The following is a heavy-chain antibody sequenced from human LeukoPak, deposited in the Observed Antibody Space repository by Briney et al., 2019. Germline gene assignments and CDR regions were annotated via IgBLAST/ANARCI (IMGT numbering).Heavy chain of an antibody. D-gene: IGHD6-19*01. J-gene: IGHJ5*02. CDR3: ARDSGWDLNWFNP. V-gene: IGHV1-2*02. Sequence: ASVKVSCKASGYTLTDYYMHWVRQAPGQGLEWMGWINPNSGGTNYAQKFQGRVTMTRDTSISTAYMELRSLRSDDTAVYYCARDSGWDLNWFNPWGQGTLVTVSS. CDR2: INPNSGGT. CDR1: GYTLTDYY.